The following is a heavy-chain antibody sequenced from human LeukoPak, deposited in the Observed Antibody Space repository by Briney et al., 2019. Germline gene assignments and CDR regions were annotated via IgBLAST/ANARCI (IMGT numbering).Heavy chain of an antibody. CDR2: INPSGGST. D-gene: IGHD3-9*01. Sequence: ASVKVSCKASGYTFTSYYMHWVRQAPGQGLEWMGIINPSGGSTSYAQKFQGRVTMTRDTSTSTVYMELSSLRSEDTAVYYCARGNHDILTGRPIFYYHMDVWGKGTTVTISS. CDR1: GYTFTSYY. CDR3: ARGNHDILTGRPIFYYHMDV. J-gene: IGHJ6*03. V-gene: IGHV1-46*01.